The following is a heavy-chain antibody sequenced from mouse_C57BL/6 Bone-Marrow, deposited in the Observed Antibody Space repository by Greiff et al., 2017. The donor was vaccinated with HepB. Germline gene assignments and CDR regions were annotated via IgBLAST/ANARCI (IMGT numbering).Heavy chain of an antibody. CDR2: IDPSDSET. J-gene: IGHJ1*03. CDR1: GYTFTSYW. CDR3: ARGDMVTTGSIDV. Sequence: QVQLQQPGAELVRPGSSVKLSCKASGYTFTSYWMHWVKQRPIQGLEWIGNIDPSDSETHYNQKFKDKATLTVDKSSSTAYMQLSSLTSEDSAVYYCARGDMVTTGSIDVWGTGTTVTVSS. D-gene: IGHD2-2*01. V-gene: IGHV1-52*01.